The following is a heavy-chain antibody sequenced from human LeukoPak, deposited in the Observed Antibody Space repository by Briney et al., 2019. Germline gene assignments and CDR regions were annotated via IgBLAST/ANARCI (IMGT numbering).Heavy chain of an antibody. CDR3: ARASNYYDSEDY. V-gene: IGHV3-21*01. CDR1: GFTFSSYS. D-gene: IGHD3-22*01. CDR2: ISSSSSYI. J-gene: IGHJ4*02. Sequence: GGSLRLSCAASGFTFSSYSMNWVRQAPGKGLEWVSSISSSSSYIYYADSVKGRFTISRDNAKNSLYLQMNSLRAEDTAVYYCARASNYYDSEDYWGQGTLVTVSS.